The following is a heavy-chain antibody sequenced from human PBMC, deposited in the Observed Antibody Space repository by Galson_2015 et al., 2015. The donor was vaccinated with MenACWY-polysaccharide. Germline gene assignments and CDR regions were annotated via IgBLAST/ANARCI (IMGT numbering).Heavy chain of an antibody. J-gene: IGHJ4*02. D-gene: IGHD2-2*01. CDR3: ARVRFSTGKYQFDY. CDR1: GFTFSNYA. Sequence: SLRLSCAASGFTFSNYAMSWVRQAPGKGLEWVSTIGCSGSNTHYADSVKGRFTISRDNSKNTLSLQMNSLRAEDTAVYYCARVRFSTGKYQFDYWGQGTLVAVSS. CDR2: IGCSGSNT. V-gene: IGHV3-23*01.